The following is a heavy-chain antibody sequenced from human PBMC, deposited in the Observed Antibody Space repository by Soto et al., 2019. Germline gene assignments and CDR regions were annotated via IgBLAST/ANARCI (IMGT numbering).Heavy chain of an antibody. CDR2: INHSGST. J-gene: IGHJ4*02. D-gene: IGHD4-17*01. V-gene: IGHV4-34*01. CDR3: ARGPSGLRWYRPEDY. Sequence: SETLSLTCAVYGGSFSGYYWSWIRQPPGKGLEWIGEINHSGSTNYNPSLKSRVTISVDTSKNQFSLKLSSVTAADTAVYYCARGPSGLRWYRPEDYWGQGTLVTVSS. CDR1: GGSFSGYY.